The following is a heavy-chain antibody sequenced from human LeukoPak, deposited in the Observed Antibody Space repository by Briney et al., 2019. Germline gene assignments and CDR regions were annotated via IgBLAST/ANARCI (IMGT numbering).Heavy chain of an antibody. J-gene: IGHJ5*02. D-gene: IGHD3-9*01. CDR3: XXXXXXXDWYNWFDP. Sequence: GGSLRLSCEASGFTVSNTAMHWVRQAPGKGLEWVAMISYSGGETYYTDSVKGRFTVSRDISKNTLYLQMNSLRTEDTAIYYXXXXXXXXDWYNWFDPWGQGTLVTVTS. CDR2: ISYSGGET. V-gene: IGHV3-30*03. CDR1: GFTVSNTA.